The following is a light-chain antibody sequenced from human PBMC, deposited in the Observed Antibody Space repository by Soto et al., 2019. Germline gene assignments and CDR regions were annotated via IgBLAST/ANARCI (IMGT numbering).Light chain of an antibody. Sequence: VLTQSPGTLSLSPGERATLSCRASQSVRSTSLAWYQQKPGQAPRLLIYGASSRATGIPDRFSGGGSGTDFTLTISRLEPEDFAVYYCQQYSDSPPTFGQGTKLEIK. V-gene: IGKV3-20*01. CDR3: QQYSDSPPT. J-gene: IGKJ1*01. CDR1: QSVRSTS. CDR2: GAS.